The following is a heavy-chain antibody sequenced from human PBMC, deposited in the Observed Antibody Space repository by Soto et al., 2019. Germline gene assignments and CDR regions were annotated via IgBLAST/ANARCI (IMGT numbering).Heavy chain of an antibody. CDR3: ARGVHTSNYDSSGFDF. CDR2: MSYGGDNK. V-gene: IGHV3-30*03. D-gene: IGHD3-22*01. Sequence: QVQVVESEGGVVQPGRSLGLACAASGFSVSNYGMHWVRQAPGKGLEWVAAMSYGGDNKYYADSVKGRFSISKDNSKNTLYLQMNSLGAEDTAVYYCARGVHTSNYDSSGFDFWGQGTLVTVSS. CDR1: GFSVSNYG. J-gene: IGHJ4*02.